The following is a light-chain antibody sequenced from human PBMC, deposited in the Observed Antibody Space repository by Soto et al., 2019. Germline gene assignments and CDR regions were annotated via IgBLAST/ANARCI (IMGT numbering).Light chain of an antibody. CDR2: EVS. V-gene: IGLV2-8*01. CDR3: SSYAGSKTL. CDR1: SSDVGGYNY. Sequence: QSVLTQPPSASGSPGQSVTISCTGTSSDVGGYNYVSWYQQHPGKAPKLMIYEVSKRPSGVPDRVSGSKSGNTSSLTVSGLQAEDEADYYCSSYAGSKTLFGGGTKLTVL. J-gene: IGLJ2*01.